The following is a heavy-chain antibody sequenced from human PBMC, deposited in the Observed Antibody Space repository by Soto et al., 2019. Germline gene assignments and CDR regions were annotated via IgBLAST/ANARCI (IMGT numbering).Heavy chain of an antibody. Sequence: QLQLQESGPGLVKPSETLSLTCTVSGGSISSSSYYWGWIRQPPGKGLEWIGSIYYSGSTYYNPSRKSRVTISGDTSKNQFSLKLSSVTAADTAVYYCASRRTYCSGGSCYSQVDYWGQGTLVTVSS. D-gene: IGHD2-15*01. CDR1: GGSISSSSYY. J-gene: IGHJ4*02. V-gene: IGHV4-39*01. CDR3: ASRRTYCSGGSCYSQVDY. CDR2: IYYSGST.